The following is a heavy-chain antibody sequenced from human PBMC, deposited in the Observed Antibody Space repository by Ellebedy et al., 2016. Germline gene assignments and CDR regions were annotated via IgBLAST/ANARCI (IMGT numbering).Heavy chain of an antibody. Sequence: SGPTLVKPTQTLTLTCTFSGFSLSTSGVGVGWIRQPPGKALEWLALIYWDDDKRYSPSLKSRLTITKDTSKNQVVLTMTNMDPVDTATYYCAHRPPNIEDYYDSSGYPGVSNGFDYWGQGTLVTVSS. V-gene: IGHV2-5*02. CDR1: GFSLSTSGVG. CDR3: AHRPPNIEDYYDSSGYPGVSNGFDY. CDR2: IYWDDDK. D-gene: IGHD3-22*01. J-gene: IGHJ4*02.